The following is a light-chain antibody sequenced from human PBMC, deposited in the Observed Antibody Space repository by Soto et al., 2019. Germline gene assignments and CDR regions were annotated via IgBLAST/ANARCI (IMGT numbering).Light chain of an antibody. J-gene: IGKJ5*01. CDR2: RTC. CDR3: QQFGSSVT. CDR1: HSVSID. V-gene: IGKV3-20*01. Sequence: SVLTHSPATLPFSPGEKATLSCWASHSVSIDVAWCQHKPCQSPRLLIYRTCNRATGIPDRFSGSGSGTDFTLTISRLEPEDFAVYYCQQFGSSVTFGQGTRMEIK.